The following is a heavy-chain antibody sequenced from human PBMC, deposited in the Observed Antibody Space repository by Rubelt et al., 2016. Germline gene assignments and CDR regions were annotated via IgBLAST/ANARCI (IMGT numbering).Heavy chain of an antibody. J-gene: IGHJ4*02. CDR2: SSGSSGNT. D-gene: IGHD6-13*01. V-gene: IGHV3-23*01. CDR3: AKGISSSWYYFDY. CDR1: GFTFSNYA. Sequence: EVQLLESGGGLVQPGGSLRLSCAASGFTFSNYAMRWVRQAPGKGLEWVSTSSGSSGNTYSADSVKGRFTISRDNSKNTLYLQMNSLRAEDTAVYYCAKGISSSWYYFDYWGQGTLVTVSS.